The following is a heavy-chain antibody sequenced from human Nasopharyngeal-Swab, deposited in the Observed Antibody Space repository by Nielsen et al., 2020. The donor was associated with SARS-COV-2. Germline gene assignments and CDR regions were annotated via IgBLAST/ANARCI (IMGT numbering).Heavy chain of an antibody. CDR1: GDRVSSSSAA. CDR2: TYYRSKWYN. CDR3: ARARGAYGDYYYYYDTDV. V-gene: IGHV6-1*01. J-gene: IGHJ6*03. D-gene: IGHD4-17*01. Sequence: SQTLALTCAISGDRVSSSSAAWNWIRQSPSRGLEWLGRTYYRSKWYNDYAVSVKSRITINPDTSKNQFSLHLNSVTPEDTAVYYCARARGAYGDYYYYYDTDVWGKGTTATVSS.